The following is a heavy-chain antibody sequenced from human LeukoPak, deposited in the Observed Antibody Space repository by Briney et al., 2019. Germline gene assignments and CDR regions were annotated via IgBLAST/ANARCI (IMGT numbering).Heavy chain of an antibody. CDR1: GGSISSYY. CDR3: ARTRYYYNSRSYGAPYYFDY. J-gene: IGHJ4*02. V-gene: IGHV4-59*08. Sequence: SETLSLTCTVSGGSISSYYWSWIRQPPGKGLEWIGYIYYSGSTDYNPSLKSRVTISVDTSKNQFSLKLSSVTAADTAVYYCARTRYYYNSRSYGAPYYFDYWGQGTLVTVSS. CDR2: IYYSGST. D-gene: IGHD3-10*01.